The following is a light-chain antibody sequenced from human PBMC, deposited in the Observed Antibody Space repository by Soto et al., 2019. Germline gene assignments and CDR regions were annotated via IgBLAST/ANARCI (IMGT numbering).Light chain of an antibody. CDR1: QSVSSY. CDR2: DAS. J-gene: IGKJ4*01. V-gene: IGKV3-11*01. CDR3: QQRSNWPTT. Sequence: EIVLTQSQATLSFDPGVRATLSCSASQSVSSYLAWYQQKPGQAPKLLIYDASNRATGIPARFSGSGSGTDFTLTITSLETEDVAVYYCQQRSNWPTTFGGGTKVEIK.